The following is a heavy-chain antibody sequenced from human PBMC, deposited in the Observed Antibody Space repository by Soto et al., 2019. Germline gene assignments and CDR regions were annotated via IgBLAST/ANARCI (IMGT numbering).Heavy chain of an antibody. CDR3: ARVLHYYGSGSHDY. CDR2: ISAYNGNT. CDR1: GYTFTSYG. D-gene: IGHD3-10*01. V-gene: IGHV1-18*01. J-gene: IGHJ4*02. Sequence: ASVKVSCKASGYTFTSYGISWVRQAPGQGLEWMGWISAYNGNTKYSQKFQGRVTITRDTSASTAYMELSSLRSEDTAVYYCARVLHYYGSGSHDYWGQGTLVTVSS.